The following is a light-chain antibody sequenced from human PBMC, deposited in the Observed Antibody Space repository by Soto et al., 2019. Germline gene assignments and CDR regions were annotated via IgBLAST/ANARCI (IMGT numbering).Light chain of an antibody. J-gene: IGKJ1*01. V-gene: IGKV1-27*01. CDR2: AAS. CDR3: QKYNSARWT. CDR1: QGISNY. Sequence: DIQMTQSPSSLSASVGDRVTITCRASQGISNYLAWYQQIPGKVPRLLIYAASTLQSGVPSRFSGSGSGTDFTLTISSLQPEDVATYYCQKYNSARWTFGLGTRWISN.